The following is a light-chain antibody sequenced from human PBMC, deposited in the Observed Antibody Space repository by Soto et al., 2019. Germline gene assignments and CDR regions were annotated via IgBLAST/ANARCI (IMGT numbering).Light chain of an antibody. V-gene: IGLV2-23*01. J-gene: IGLJ1*01. CDR1: SSDVANYNL. CDR3: CSYAGSTYV. Sequence: QSALTQPASVSGSPGQSITISCTGASSDVANYNLVSWYQQYPGKAPQLMIYEGTKRPSGLSDRFSGSKSGNTASLTISKLQAEDEADYYCCSYAGSTYVFGTGTKVTVL. CDR2: EGT.